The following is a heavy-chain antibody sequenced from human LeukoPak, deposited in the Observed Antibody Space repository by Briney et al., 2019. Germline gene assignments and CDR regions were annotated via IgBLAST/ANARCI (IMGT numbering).Heavy chain of an antibody. Sequence: PGRSLRLSCAASGFTFDDYAMHWVRQAPGKGLEWVSGISWDSGSIGYADSVKGRVTISRGNAKNSLYLQMNSLRAEDTALYYCAKAVPRYCSSTSCYSNGMDVWGQGTTVTVSS. D-gene: IGHD2-2*01. CDR1: GFTFDDYA. J-gene: IGHJ6*02. CDR3: AKAVPRYCSSTSCYSNGMDV. CDR2: ISWDSGSI. V-gene: IGHV3-9*01.